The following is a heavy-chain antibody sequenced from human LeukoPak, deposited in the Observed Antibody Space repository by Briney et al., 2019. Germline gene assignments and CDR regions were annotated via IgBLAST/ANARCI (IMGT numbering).Heavy chain of an antibody. V-gene: IGHV1-2*02. Sequence: ASVKVSCKASGYTFTGYYMHWVRQAPGQGLEWMGWINPNSGGTNYAQKFQGRVTMTRDTSISTAYMELSRLRSDDTAVYYCAREEYSSSSNNWFDPWGQGTLATVS. CDR1: GYTFTGYY. J-gene: IGHJ5*02. CDR3: AREEYSSSSNNWFDP. D-gene: IGHD6-6*01. CDR2: INPNSGGT.